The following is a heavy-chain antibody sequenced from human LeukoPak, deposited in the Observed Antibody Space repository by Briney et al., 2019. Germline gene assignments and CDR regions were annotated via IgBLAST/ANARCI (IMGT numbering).Heavy chain of an antibody. Sequence: ASVKVSCKASGYTFTSYAMNWVRQAPGQGLEWMGWINTNTGNPTYAQGFTGRFVFSLDTFVSTAYLQISSLEAEDTAVYYCAREVVPAAILFGNWFDPWGQGTLVTVSS. CDR2: INTNTGNP. D-gene: IGHD2-2*02. V-gene: IGHV7-4-1*02. J-gene: IGHJ5*02. CDR3: AREVVPAAILFGNWFDP. CDR1: GYTFTSYA.